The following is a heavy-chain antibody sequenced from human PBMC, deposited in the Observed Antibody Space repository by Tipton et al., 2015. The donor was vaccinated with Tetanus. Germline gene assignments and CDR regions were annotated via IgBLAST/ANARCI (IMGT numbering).Heavy chain of an antibody. J-gene: IGHJ4*02. Sequence: TLSLTCTVSGGSISSGGYYWSWIRQHPGKGLEWIGNIYSSASTYSNPSLKGRVPISVDTSKNQFSLKLNSVTVADTAVYYCARDQARGARGWNYFDYWGLGTLVTVSS. CDR2: IYSSAST. D-gene: IGHD1-26*01. CDR1: GGSISSGGYY. CDR3: ARDQARGARGWNYFDY. V-gene: IGHV4-31*03.